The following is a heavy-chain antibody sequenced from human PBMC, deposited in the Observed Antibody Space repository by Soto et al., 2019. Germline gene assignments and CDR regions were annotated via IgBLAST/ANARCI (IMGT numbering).Heavy chain of an antibody. CDR2: ISGNSGNT. V-gene: IGHV3-23*01. D-gene: IGHD2-2*01. CDR3: ARALGYCGTATRRQYCFDI. J-gene: IGHJ4*02. CDR1: GFTFSIYG. Sequence: EVQLLESGGGLVQPGGSLRLSCAASGFTFSIYGMAWVRQAPAKGPEWVSSISGNSGNTYLADSVKGRFTVSRDNSKNTLYLQMNSLRAEDTAVYYCARALGYCGTATRRQYCFDIWGQGTLVTVSS.